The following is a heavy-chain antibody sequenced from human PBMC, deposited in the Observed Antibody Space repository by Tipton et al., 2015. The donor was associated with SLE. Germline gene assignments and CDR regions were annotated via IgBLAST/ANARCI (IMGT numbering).Heavy chain of an antibody. CDR2: INHSGST. D-gene: IGHD3-3*01. CDR3: ARGGFTIFGVVNYYYYMDV. CDR1: GGSFSGYY. J-gene: IGHJ6*03. Sequence: TLSLTCAVYGGSFSGYYWSWIRQPPGKGLAWIGEINHSGSTNYNPSLKSRVTISVDTSKNQFSLKLSSVTAADTAVYYCARGGFTIFGVVNYYYYMDVWGKGTTVTVSS. V-gene: IGHV4-34*01.